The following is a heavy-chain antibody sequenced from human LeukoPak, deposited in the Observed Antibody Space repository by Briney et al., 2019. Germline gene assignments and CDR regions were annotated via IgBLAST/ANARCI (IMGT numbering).Heavy chain of an antibody. CDR1: GSTFSTYE. CDR2: ISSSSSTI. CDR3: ARDHHRRLYDSQARDTFDI. D-gene: IGHD3-22*01. V-gene: IGHV3-48*01. Sequence: GGSLRLSCAASGSTFSTYEMNWVRQAPGKGLEWVSYISSSSSTIYYADSVKGRFTISRDNAKNSLYLQMNSLRAEDTAVYYCARDHHRRLYDSQARDTFDIWGQGTMVTVSS. J-gene: IGHJ3*02.